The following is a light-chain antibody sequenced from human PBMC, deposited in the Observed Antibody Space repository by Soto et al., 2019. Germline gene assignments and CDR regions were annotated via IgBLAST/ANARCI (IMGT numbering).Light chain of an antibody. Sequence: EIVMTQSPATLSVSPGERATLSCRVSQSVSSNLAWYQQKPGQAPRLLTYGASTRATGIPARLSGSGAGTDFPLTISSLHSEDFAVYYCHQYNTCPRTFGKGTKVDIK. J-gene: IGKJ1*01. CDR1: QSVSSN. CDR3: HQYNTCPRT. CDR2: GAS. V-gene: IGKV3-15*01.